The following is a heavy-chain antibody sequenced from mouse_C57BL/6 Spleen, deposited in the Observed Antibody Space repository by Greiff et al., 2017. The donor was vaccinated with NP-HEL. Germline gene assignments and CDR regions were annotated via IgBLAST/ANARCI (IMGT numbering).Heavy chain of an antibody. CDR2: IYPGDGDT. CDR1: GYAFSSSW. CDR3: ARHYGSSYWYFDV. D-gene: IGHD1-1*01. J-gene: IGHJ1*03. Sequence: VQGVESGPELVKPGASVKISCKASGYAFSSSWMNWVKQRPGKGLEWIGRIYPGDGDTNYNGKFKGKATLTADKSSSTAYMQLSSLTSEDSAVYFCARHYGSSYWYFDVWGTGTTVTVSS. V-gene: IGHV1-82*01.